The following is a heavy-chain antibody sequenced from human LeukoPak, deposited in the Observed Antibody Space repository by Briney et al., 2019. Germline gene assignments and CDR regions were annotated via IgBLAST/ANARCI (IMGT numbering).Heavy chain of an antibody. CDR3: ARGQLWQTGWFDP. J-gene: IGHJ5*02. CDR2: ISSTSSYR. V-gene: IGHV3-21*01. Sequence: GESLRLSCAASGFTFSDYSMHWVRQAPGEGLEWVSTISSTSSYRYSADSLKGRFTISRDNAKNSLYLQMSTLRAEDTAVYYCARGQLWQTGWFDPWGQGTLVTVSS. CDR1: GFTFSDYS. D-gene: IGHD5-18*01.